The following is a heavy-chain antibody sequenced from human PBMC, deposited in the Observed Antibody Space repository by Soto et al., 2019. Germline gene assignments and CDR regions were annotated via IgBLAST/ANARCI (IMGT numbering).Heavy chain of an antibody. CDR2: IYHSGST. J-gene: IGHJ6*02. V-gene: IGHV4-4*01. Sequence: QVQLQESGPGLVKPSGTLSLTCAVSGGSISSSNWWSWVRQPPGKGLEWIGEIYHSGSTNYNPSLKSRVTISVDKSKNLFSLELSSVPAEGPAVYCCASDARGYSSPMDVWGQGTTVTVSS. CDR3: ASDARGYSSPMDV. D-gene: IGHD2-2*03. CDR1: GGSISSSNW.